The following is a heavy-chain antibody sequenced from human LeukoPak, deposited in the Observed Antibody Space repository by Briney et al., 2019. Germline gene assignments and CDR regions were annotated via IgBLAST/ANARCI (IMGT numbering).Heavy chain of an antibody. J-gene: IGHJ3*02. CDR2: IYSGGAT. Sequence: GGSLRLSCAASGITVSTNYMSWVRQAPGKGLEGVSIIYSGGATYYADSVKGRFTISREISKNTLWLQMNSLRAEDTAVYYCTRAPGTGPLTPRWSGPFDIWGQGTMVTVSA. CDR1: GITVSTNY. V-gene: IGHV3-66*01. CDR3: TRAPGTGPLTPRWSGPFDI. D-gene: IGHD3-3*01.